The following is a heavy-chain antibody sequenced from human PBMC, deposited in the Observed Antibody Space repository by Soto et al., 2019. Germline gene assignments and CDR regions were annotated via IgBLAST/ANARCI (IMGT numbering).Heavy chain of an antibody. CDR1: GGSISSTSYY. Sequence: PSESLSLTCTVSGGSISSTSYYWGWIRQPPGKGLEWIGSIYYSGSTYYNLSLKSRVTISVDTSKNQFSLKLSSVTVADTAVYYCARPVRSTTMAHYLDYWGKGTLVTVS. CDR3: ARPVRSTTMAHYLDY. V-gene: IGHV4-39*01. J-gene: IGHJ4*02. CDR2: IYYSGST. D-gene: IGHD5-18*01.